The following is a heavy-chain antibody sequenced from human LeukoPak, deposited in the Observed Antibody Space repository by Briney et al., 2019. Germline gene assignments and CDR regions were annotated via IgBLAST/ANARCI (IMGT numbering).Heavy chain of an antibody. J-gene: IGHJ4*02. CDR3: GRHDSGTYYRFDY. D-gene: IGHD1-26*01. V-gene: IGHV4-39*01. CDR1: GGSISSSSYY. CDR2: VNYGGTT. Sequence: SEPLSLTCTVSGGSISSSSYYWPWIRQPPGKGLQRNGSVNYGGTTYYAPSLKSRVTISVDTSRNQFSLKLSSVTAADTSVYYCGRHDSGTYYRFDYWGQGSLVTVSS.